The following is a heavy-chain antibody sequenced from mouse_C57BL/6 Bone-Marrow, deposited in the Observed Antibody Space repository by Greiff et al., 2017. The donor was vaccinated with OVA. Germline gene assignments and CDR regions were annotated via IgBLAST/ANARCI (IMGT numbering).Heavy chain of an antibody. CDR3: ARYYGSSYCYWYFDV. CDR1: GYPFTSYG. D-gene: IGHD1-1*01. V-gene: IGHV1-81*01. Sequence: VQLVESGAELARPGASVKLSCKASGYPFTSYGISWVKQRTGQGLEWIGEIYPRSGNTYYNEKFKGKATLTADKSSSTAYMELRSLTSEDSAVYFCARYYGSSYCYWYFDVWGTGTTVTVSS. CDR2: IYPRSGNT. J-gene: IGHJ1*03.